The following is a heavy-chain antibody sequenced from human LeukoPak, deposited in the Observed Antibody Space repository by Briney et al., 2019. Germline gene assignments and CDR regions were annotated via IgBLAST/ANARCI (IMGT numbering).Heavy chain of an antibody. CDR3: ARQIRYSGGWDY. CDR1: GYIFSNQW. J-gene: IGHJ4*02. Sequence: GESLKISCKGSGYIFSNQWIGWVRQMPGKGLEWMGIIYPGDSDTRYSPSFQGQVTISADKSISTAYLQRSSLKASDTAMYYCARQIRYSGGWDYWGQGTLVTVSS. V-gene: IGHV5-51*01. CDR2: IYPGDSDT. D-gene: IGHD6-19*01.